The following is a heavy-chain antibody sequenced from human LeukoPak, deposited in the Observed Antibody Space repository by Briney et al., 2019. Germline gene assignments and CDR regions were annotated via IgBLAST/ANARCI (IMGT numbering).Heavy chain of an antibody. Sequence: ASVKVSCKASGGTFSSYAISWVRQAPGQGLEWMGGIIPIFGTANYAQKFQGRLTITAGEFTSTAYMELSSLRSEDTAVYYCARGLPAALKWWFPSPVGNYYYYMDVWGKGTTVTVSS. CDR1: GGTFSSYA. CDR2: IIPIFGTA. J-gene: IGHJ6*03. CDR3: ARGLPAALKWWFPSPVGNYYYYMDV. D-gene: IGHD2-15*01. V-gene: IGHV1-69*13.